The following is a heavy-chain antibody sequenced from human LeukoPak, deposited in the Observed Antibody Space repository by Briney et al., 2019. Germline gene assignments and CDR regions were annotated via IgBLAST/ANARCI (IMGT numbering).Heavy chain of an antibody. CDR1: EFTFSSYG. V-gene: IGHV3-30*02. Sequence: GGSLRLSCAASEFTFSSYGMHWVRQAPGKGLEWVAFIRCDGSNKYYTDSVKGRFTISRDNSKNTLYLQMNSLRAEDTAVYYCAKDFFASTAARPHYWGQGTLVTVSS. D-gene: IGHD6-6*01. J-gene: IGHJ4*02. CDR2: IRCDGSNK. CDR3: AKDFFASTAARPHY.